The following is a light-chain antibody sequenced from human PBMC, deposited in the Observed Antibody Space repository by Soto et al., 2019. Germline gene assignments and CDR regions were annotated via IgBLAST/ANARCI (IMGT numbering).Light chain of an antibody. J-gene: IGKJ2*01. CDR3: KQYESTPPT. Sequence: DIVMTQSPDSLAVSLGERATINCKSSQSVLYNSNNKNYIAWYQQRPGQPPKLLIYWASTRESGVPDRFSGSGSGTDFTLTITSLQAEDVAVYYCKQYESTPPTFGQGTKLEIK. V-gene: IGKV4-1*01. CDR2: WAS. CDR1: QSVLYNSNNKNY.